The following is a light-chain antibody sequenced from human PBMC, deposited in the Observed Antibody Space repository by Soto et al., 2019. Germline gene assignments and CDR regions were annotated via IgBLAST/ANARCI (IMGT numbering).Light chain of an antibody. Sequence: QSVLTQPPSASGSPGQSVTISCTGTSSDVGGYDHVSWYQQHPGKAPKLMIYEVTIRPSGVSDRLSGSKSGNTASLTVSGLQAEDEADYYCSSYTGGNPSYVFGTGTKVTVL. CDR3: SSYTGGNPSYV. CDR1: SSDVGGYDH. V-gene: IGLV2-8*01. J-gene: IGLJ1*01. CDR2: EVT.